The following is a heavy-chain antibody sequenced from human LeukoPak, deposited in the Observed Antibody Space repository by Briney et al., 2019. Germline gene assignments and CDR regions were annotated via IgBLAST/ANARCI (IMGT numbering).Heavy chain of an antibody. D-gene: IGHD2-2*01. J-gene: IGHJ5*02. CDR3: AKGASIVVVPAAPVDP. CDR1: GFTFSSYT. CDR2: ITTGGPNT. V-gene: IGHV3-23*01. Sequence: GGSLRLSCTASGFTFSSYTMSWVRQAPGKGLKWVSTITTGGPNTYYADSVKGRFTISRDNSKNTLYLQMNSLRAEDTAVYYCAKGASIVVVPAAPVDPWGQGTLVTVSS.